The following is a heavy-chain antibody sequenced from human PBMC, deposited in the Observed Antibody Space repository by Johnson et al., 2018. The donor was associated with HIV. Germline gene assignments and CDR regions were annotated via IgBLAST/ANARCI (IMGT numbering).Heavy chain of an antibody. CDR3: TRCGWKVVTSIFAFDI. D-gene: IGHD2-21*02. CDR2: TSYDGSNK. J-gene: IGHJ3*02. Sequence: QMQLVESGGGVVQPGRSLRLSCAASGFTFSSYAMHWVRQAPGKGLEWVAVTSYDGSNKYYADSVKGRFTISRDNSKNTLYLQMNSLRAEDTAVYYCTRCGWKVVTSIFAFDIWGQGTMVTVSS. CDR1: GFTFSSYA. V-gene: IGHV3-30-3*01.